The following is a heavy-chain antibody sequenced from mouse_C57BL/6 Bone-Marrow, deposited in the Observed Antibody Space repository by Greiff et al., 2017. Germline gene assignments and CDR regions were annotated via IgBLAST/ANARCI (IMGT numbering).Heavy chain of an antibody. CDR1: GYTFTSYW. Sequence: QVQLQQPGAELVMPGASVKLSCKASGYTFTSYWMHWVKQRPGQGLEWIGEIDPSDSYTNYNQKFKGKSTLTVDKSSSTAYMQLSSLTSEDSAVXDCARDYYYGSSYLLDYWGQGTTLTVSS. CDR2: IDPSDSYT. CDR3: ARDYYYGSSYLLDY. D-gene: IGHD1-1*01. J-gene: IGHJ2*01. V-gene: IGHV1-69*01.